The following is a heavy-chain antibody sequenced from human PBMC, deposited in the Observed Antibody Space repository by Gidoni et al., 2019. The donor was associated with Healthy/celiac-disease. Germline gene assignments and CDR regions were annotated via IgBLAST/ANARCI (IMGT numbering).Heavy chain of an antibody. Sequence: QAQLQESGPGLVKPSEPLSLPCTVSGGSVSSGSYYWSCIRQPPGKRLEWIGHINYSGSTNYNPSLKSRVTISVDTSKNQFALKLSSVTAADTAVYDCAREDSYGNFDYWGQGTLVTVSS. V-gene: IGHV4-61*01. CDR1: GGSVSSGSYY. CDR2: INYSGST. CDR3: AREDSYGNFDY. D-gene: IGHD5-18*01. J-gene: IGHJ4*02.